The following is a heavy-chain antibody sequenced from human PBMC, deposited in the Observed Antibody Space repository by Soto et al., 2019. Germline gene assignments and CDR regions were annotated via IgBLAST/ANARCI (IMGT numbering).Heavy chain of an antibody. Sequence: VQLVESGGGVVQPGRSLRLSCAASGFTFSSYAMHWVRQAPGKGLEWVAVISYDGSNKYYADSVKGRFTISRDNSKNTLYLQMNSLRAEDTAVYYCARVLAAVRNWYFDLWGRGTLVTVSS. J-gene: IGHJ2*01. CDR1: GFTFSSYA. CDR3: ARVLAAVRNWYFDL. D-gene: IGHD6-13*01. V-gene: IGHV3-30-3*01. CDR2: ISYDGSNK.